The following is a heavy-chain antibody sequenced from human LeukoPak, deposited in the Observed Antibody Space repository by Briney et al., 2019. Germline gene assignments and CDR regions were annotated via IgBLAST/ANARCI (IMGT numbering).Heavy chain of an antibody. CDR3: AGGYYDILMDV. CDR1: GGSFSGYY. V-gene: IGHV4-34*01. CDR2: INHSGST. J-gene: IGHJ6*02. D-gene: IGHD3-9*01. Sequence: SETLSLTCAVYGGSFSGYYWSWIRQPPGKGLEWIGEINHSGSTNYNPSLKSRVTISVDTSKNQFSLKLSSVTAADTAVYYCAGGYYDILMDVWGQGTTVTVSS.